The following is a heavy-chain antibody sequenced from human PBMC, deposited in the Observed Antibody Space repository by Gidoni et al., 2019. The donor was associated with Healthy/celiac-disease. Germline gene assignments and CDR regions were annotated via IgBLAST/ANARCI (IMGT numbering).Heavy chain of an antibody. Sequence: QVQLQESGPGLVKPSETLSLTCTVSGGSISSYYWSWIRQPPGKGLEWIGNIYYSGSTNYNPSLKSRVTISVDTSKNQFSLKLSSVTAADTAVYYCAAHRLAAAGTFRISWGQGTLVTVSS. J-gene: IGHJ5*02. CDR2: IYYSGST. CDR1: GGSISSYY. V-gene: IGHV4-59*01. CDR3: AAHRLAAAGTFRIS. D-gene: IGHD6-13*01.